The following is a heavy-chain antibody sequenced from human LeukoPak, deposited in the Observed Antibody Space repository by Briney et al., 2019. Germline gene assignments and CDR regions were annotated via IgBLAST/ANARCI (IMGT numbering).Heavy chain of an antibody. J-gene: IGHJ6*03. D-gene: IGHD2-2*02. Sequence: ASVKVSCKASGGTFSSYTISWVRQAPGQGLEWMGRIIPILGIANYAQKFQGRVTITADKSTSTAYMELSSLRSEDTAVYYCASATYCSSTSCYTGGYYYYMDVWGKGTTVTVSS. CDR3: ASATYCSSTSCYTGGYYYYMDV. CDR1: GGTFSSYT. V-gene: IGHV1-69*02. CDR2: IIPILGIA.